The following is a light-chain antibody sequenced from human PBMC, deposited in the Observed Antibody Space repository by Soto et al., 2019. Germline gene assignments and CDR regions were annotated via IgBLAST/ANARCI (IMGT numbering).Light chain of an antibody. CDR1: SSDVGGYNY. J-gene: IGLJ2*01. V-gene: IGLV2-14*01. CDR2: EVS. CDR3: SSYTRTTLVV. Sequence: QSALTQPASVSGSPGQSITISCTGSSSDVGGYNYVSWYQQHTGKAPKLMIYEVSNRPSGVSNRFSGSKSGNTASLTISGLQAEDEADYYCSSYTRTTLVVFGGGPQLTVL.